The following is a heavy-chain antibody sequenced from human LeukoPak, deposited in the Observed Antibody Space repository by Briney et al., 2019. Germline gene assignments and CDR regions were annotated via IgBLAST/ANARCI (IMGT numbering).Heavy chain of an antibody. V-gene: IGHV1-2*06. CDR1: GYAFTGYY. J-gene: IGHJ5*02. D-gene: IGHD3-10*01. CDR3: AREPMVRDFNWFDP. Sequence: APVKISCKASGYAFTGYYIHWVRQAPGQGLEWMGRINPNSGRTNYAQKFQGRVTMTRDTSISTAYMELSRLTSDDTAVYYCAREPMVRDFNWFDPWGQGTLVTVSS. CDR2: INPNSGRT.